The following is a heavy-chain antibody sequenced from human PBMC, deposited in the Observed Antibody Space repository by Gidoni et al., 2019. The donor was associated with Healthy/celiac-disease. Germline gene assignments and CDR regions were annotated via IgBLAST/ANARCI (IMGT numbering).Heavy chain of an antibody. V-gene: IGHV3-48*01. Sequence: EVQLVESGGGLVQPGGSLRLSCAASGFTFSSYSMHWVRQAPGKGLEWVSYISSSSSTIYYADSVKGRFTISRDNAKNSLYLQMNSLRAEDTAVYYCARVGYDFWSGYYIPPSEQDRSGWYFDLWGRGTLVTVSS. D-gene: IGHD3-3*01. J-gene: IGHJ2*01. CDR3: ARVGYDFWSGYYIPPSEQDRSGWYFDL. CDR1: GFTFSSYS. CDR2: ISSSSSTI.